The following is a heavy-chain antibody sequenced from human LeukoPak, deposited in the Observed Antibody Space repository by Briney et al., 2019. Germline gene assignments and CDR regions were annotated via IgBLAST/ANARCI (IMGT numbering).Heavy chain of an antibody. J-gene: IGHJ5*02. D-gene: IGHD2-8*02. CDR2: INHSGST. CDR3: ARRYRWFWFDP. Sequence: SETLSLTCAVYGGSFSGYYWSWIRQPPGKGLEWIGEINHSGSTNYNPSLKSRVTISVDTSKNQFSLKLSSVTAADTAVYYCARRYRWFWFDPWGQGTLVTVS. V-gene: IGHV4-34*01. CDR1: GGSFSGYY.